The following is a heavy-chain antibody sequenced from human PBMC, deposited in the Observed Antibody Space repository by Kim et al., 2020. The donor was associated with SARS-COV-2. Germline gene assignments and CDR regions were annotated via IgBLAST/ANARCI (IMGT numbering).Heavy chain of an antibody. D-gene: IGHD2-15*01. J-gene: IGHJ4*02. CDR3: AGGGGKRSYY. CDR1: GFNFSSYS. Sequence: GGSLRLSCAASGFNFSSYSMNWVRQAPGKGLEWVSSISSSSSYIYYADSVKGRFTISRDNAKNSLYLQMNSLRAEDTAVYYCAGGGGKRSYYWGQGTLVTVSS. V-gene: IGHV3-21*01. CDR2: ISSSSSYI.